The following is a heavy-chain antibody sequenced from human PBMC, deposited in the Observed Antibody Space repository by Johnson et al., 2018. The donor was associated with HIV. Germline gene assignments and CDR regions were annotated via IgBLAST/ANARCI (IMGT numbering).Heavy chain of an antibody. V-gene: IGHV3-13*01. CDR2: IGTAGDT. D-gene: IGHD1-7*01. CDR1: GFTFSSYD. J-gene: IGHJ3*02. Sequence: QLVESGGGLVQPGGSLRLSCGASGFTFSSYDMHWVRQATGKGLEWVSAIGTAGDTYYPGSVKGRFTISRENAKNSLYLQMNSLRAGDTAVYYCARASNYEYDAFDIWGQGTMVTVSS. CDR3: ARASNYEYDAFDI.